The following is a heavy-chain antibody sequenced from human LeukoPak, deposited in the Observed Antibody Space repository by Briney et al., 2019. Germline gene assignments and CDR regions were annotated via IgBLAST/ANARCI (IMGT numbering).Heavy chain of an antibody. Sequence: SETLSLTCTVSGGSISSYYWSWIRQPPGKGLEWIGSIYYSGSTYYNPSLKSRVTISVDTSKNQFSLKLSSVTAADTAVYYCARQDYDFWSGYSTISRGAFDIWGQGTMVTVSS. V-gene: IGHV4-39*01. D-gene: IGHD3-3*01. CDR1: GGSISSYY. CDR3: ARQDYDFWSGYSTISRGAFDI. CDR2: IYYSGST. J-gene: IGHJ3*02.